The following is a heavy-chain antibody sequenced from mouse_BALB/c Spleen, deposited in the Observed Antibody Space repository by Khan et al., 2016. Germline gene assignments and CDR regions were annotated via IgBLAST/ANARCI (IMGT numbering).Heavy chain of an antibody. CDR1: GFNIKDYY. CDR3: NAIDYGNYINVDY. D-gene: IGHD2-1*01. Sequence: VPLQQSGAELVRSGASVRLSCTASGFNIKDYYIHWVKQRPEQGLEWIGCIDPANGATEYAPKFPGNATMTAYPSSHTAYLQLSRLTAEDTDVYYCNAIDYGNYINVDYWGQGTTLTVSS. V-gene: IGHV14-4*02. CDR2: IDPANGAT. J-gene: IGHJ2*01.